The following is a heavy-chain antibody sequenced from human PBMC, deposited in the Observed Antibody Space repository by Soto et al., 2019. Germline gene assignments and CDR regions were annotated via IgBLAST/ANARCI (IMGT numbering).Heavy chain of an antibody. CDR3: ARDHPHCRGGSCFLPFDF. V-gene: IGHV3-21*01. Sequence: GGSLRLSCAASGFTFSSYSMNWVRQAPGKGLEWLSFISSTGSYIYYADSVSGRFTISRDNARNSLSLQMNSLRVEDTAVYYCARDHPHCRGGSCFLPFDFWGQGTRVTVSS. CDR1: GFTFSSYS. D-gene: IGHD2-15*01. J-gene: IGHJ4*02. CDR2: ISSTGSYI.